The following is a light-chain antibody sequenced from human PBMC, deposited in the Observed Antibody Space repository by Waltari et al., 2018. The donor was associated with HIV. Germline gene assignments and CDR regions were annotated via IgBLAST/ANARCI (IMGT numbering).Light chain of an antibody. Sequence: QSVLTQPPSASGTPGQRVTISCSGSRSNIGSNYVYWYQDLPGTAPKLLIYRNNQRPSGVPDRFSGSKSGTSASLAISGLRSEDEAAYYCATWDDSLSGSVLFGGGTKLTVL. J-gene: IGLJ2*01. V-gene: IGLV1-47*01. CDR3: ATWDDSLSGSVL. CDR1: RSNIGSNY. CDR2: RNN.